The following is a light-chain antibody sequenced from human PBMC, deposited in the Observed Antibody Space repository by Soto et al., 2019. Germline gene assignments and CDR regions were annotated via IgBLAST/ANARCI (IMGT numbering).Light chain of an antibody. Sequence: DIQMTQSPSTLSASVRDRITITCRASQSISSWLAWEQQKPGKAPKLLIYKASSLESGVPSRFSGSGSGTEFTLTISSLKTDDFATYYCQQYNSYPWTFGQGTKVEIK. CDR1: QSISSW. V-gene: IGKV1-5*03. J-gene: IGKJ1*01. CDR2: KAS. CDR3: QQYNSYPWT.